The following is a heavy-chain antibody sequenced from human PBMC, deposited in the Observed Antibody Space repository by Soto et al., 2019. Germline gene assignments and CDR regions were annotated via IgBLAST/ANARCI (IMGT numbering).Heavy chain of an antibody. V-gene: IGHV4-4*02. CDR2: IYHSGSS. CDR1: GDSITSDKW. D-gene: IGHD2-15*01. Sequence: SETLSLTCAVSGDSITSDKWWSWIRQPPGKGLQWIGEIYHSGSSKYNPSLKSRVIISVDKSKNQFSLKVTSVTAADTAVYYCARQCRGVTCHWFVPWGQGTLVTVSS. J-gene: IGHJ5*02. CDR3: ARQCRGVTCHWFVP.